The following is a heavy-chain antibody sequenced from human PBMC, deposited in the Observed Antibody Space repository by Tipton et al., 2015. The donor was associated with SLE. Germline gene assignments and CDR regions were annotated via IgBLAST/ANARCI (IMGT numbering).Heavy chain of an antibody. CDR1: GGSISSYY. J-gene: IGHJ6*03. CDR3: ARGRYISSSVYYYYYMDV. CDR2: IYYSGST. D-gene: IGHD6-6*01. Sequence: TLSLTCTVSGGSISSYYWSWIRQPPGKGLEWIGYIYYSGSTNYNPSLKSRVTISVDTSKNQFSLKLSSVTAADTAVYYCARGRYISSSVYYYYYMDVWGKGTTVIVSS. V-gene: IGHV4-59*01.